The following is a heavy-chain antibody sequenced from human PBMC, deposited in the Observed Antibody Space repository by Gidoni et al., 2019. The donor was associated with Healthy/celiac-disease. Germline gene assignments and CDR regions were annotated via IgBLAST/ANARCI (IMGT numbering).Heavy chain of an antibody. Sequence: QVQLVQSGAEVKKPGASVKLSCKASGYTFPSYYLHWVRQAPGQGLEWMGIINPSGGSTSYAQKFQGRVTMTRDTSTSTVYMELSSLRSEDTAVYYCARVDGVGQQLVQGAYYFDYWGQGTLVTVSS. J-gene: IGHJ4*02. CDR3: ARVDGVGQQLVQGAYYFDY. CDR2: INPSGGST. V-gene: IGHV1-46*01. CDR1: GYTFPSYY. D-gene: IGHD6-6*01.